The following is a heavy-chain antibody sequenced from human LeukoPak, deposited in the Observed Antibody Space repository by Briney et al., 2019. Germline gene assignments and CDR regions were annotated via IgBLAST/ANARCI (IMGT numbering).Heavy chain of an antibody. Sequence: AGGSLRLSCAASGFTFSSYWMHWVRQAPGKGLVWVSRINSDGSSTSYADSVKGRLTISRDNAKNTLYLQMNSLRAEDTAVYYCARGTTIFGVAFNWFDPWGQGTLVTVSS. CDR2: INSDGSST. D-gene: IGHD3-3*01. J-gene: IGHJ5*02. V-gene: IGHV3-74*01. CDR1: GFTFSSYW. CDR3: ARGTTIFGVAFNWFDP.